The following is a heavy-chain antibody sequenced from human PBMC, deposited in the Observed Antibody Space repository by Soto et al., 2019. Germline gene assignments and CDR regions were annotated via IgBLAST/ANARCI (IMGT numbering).Heavy chain of an antibody. Sequence: QVQLVESGGGVVQPGRSLRLSCAASGFTFSSYGMHWVRQAPGKGLEWVAVISYDGSDKYYADSVKGRFTISRDNSKNALYLQMNSLRAEDTAVYYWAIRFDYWGQGTLVAVSS. CDR1: GFTFSSYG. CDR2: ISYDGSDK. V-gene: IGHV3-30*03. J-gene: IGHJ4*02. CDR3: AIRFDY.